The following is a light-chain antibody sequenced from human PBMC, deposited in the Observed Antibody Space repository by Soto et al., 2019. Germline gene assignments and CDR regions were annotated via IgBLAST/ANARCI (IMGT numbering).Light chain of an antibody. V-gene: IGKV3-11*01. CDR2: DAS. CDR3: QQRSNWPLT. J-gene: IGKJ4*01. Sequence: EIVLTQSPATLSLSPGERATLSCRASQSVSSDLAWYQQKPGQAPRLLIYDASNRATGIPARFSGSGSGPDFTLTISSLEPEEFAVYYCQQRSNWPLTFGGGTKVEIK. CDR1: QSVSSD.